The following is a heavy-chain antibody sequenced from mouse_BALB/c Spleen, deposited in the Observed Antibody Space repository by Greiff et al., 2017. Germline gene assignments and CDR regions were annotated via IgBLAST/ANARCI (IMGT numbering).Heavy chain of an antibody. CDR3: ARHLDY. Sequence: EVMLVESGGGLVKPGGSLKLSCAASGFTFSSYAMSWVRQTPEKRLEWVATISSGGSYTYYPDSVKGRFTISRDNAKNTLYLQMSSLRSEDTAMYYCARHLDYWGQGTTLTVSS. V-gene: IGHV5-9-3*01. J-gene: IGHJ2*01. CDR2: ISSGGSYT. CDR1: GFTFSSYA.